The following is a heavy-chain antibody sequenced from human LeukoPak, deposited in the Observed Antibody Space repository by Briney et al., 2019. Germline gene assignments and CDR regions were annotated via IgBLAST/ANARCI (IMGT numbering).Heavy chain of an antibody. V-gene: IGHV3-23*01. CDR3: ARDRSGYTYGWLDS. D-gene: IGHD5-18*01. CDR1: GFTFSSYA. J-gene: IGHJ4*02. CDR2: ISGSGDYT. Sequence: GGSLRLSCAASGFTFSSYAMSWVRQAPGKGLEWVSAISGSGDYTYYADSVRGRFSISRDSSKSTLYLQMNSLRGEDTAVYYCARDRSGYTYGWLDSWGQGAQVTVSS.